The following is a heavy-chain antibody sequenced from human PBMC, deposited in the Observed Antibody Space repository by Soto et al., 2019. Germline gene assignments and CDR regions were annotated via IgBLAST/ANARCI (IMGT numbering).Heavy chain of an antibody. D-gene: IGHD5-18*01. V-gene: IGHV3-43*01. CDR3: AKDRGLDTAMAPIYGMDV. Sequence: GGSLRLSCAASGFTFDDYTMHWVRQAPGKGLEWVSLISWDGGSTYYADSVKGRFTISRDNSKNSLYLQMNSLRTEDTALYYCAKDRGLDTAMAPIYGMDVWGQGTTVTVSS. CDR1: GFTFDDYT. J-gene: IGHJ6*02. CDR2: ISWDGGST.